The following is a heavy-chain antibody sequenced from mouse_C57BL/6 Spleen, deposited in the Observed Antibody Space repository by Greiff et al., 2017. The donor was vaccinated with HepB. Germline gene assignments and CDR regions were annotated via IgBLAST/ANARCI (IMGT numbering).Heavy chain of an antibody. V-gene: IGHV1-19*01. Sequence: EVQLQQSGPVLVKPGASVKMSCKASGYTFTDYYMNWVKQSHGKSLEWIGVINPYNGGTSYNQKFKGKATLTVAKSSSTAYMELNSLTSEDSAVYYCARTRGEIYYDYEDAMDYWGQGTSVTVSS. J-gene: IGHJ4*01. D-gene: IGHD2-4*01. CDR2: INPYNGGT. CDR3: ARTRGEIYYDYEDAMDY. CDR1: GYTFTDYY.